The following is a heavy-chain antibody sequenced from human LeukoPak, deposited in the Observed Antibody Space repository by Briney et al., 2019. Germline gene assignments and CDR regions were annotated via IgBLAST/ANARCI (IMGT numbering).Heavy chain of an antibody. CDR1: GYTFTNYY. D-gene: IGHD5-18*01. Sequence: GASVKASCKPSGYTFTNYYMHWVRQAPGQGLEWRGVINPRGGSTSYAQKFQGRVTMTRDTSTNTVYMELSSLRSEDTAVYYCAREIGPIQLHLWGSAFDYWGQGTLVTVSS. V-gene: IGHV1-46*01. CDR2: INPRGGST. CDR3: AREIGPIQLHLWGSAFDY. J-gene: IGHJ4*02.